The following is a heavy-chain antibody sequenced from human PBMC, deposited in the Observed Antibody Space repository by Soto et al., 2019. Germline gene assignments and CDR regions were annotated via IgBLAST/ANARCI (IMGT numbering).Heavy chain of an antibody. D-gene: IGHD3-22*01. J-gene: IGHJ4*02. CDR2: INSDGSST. CDR1: GFTFSSYW. CDR3: ARGGYYYDSSGYYYVDY. Sequence: GSLRLSCAASGFTFSSYWMHWVRQAPGKGLVWVSRINSDGSSTSYADSVKGRFTISRDNAKNTLYLQMNSLRAEDTAVYYCARGGYYYDSSGYYYVDYWGQGTLVTVSS. V-gene: IGHV3-74*01.